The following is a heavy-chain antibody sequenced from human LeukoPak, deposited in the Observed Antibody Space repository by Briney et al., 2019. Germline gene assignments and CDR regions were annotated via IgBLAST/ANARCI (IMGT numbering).Heavy chain of an antibody. CDR3: ARVPTYYYDSSGYLDY. CDR1: GYSISSGYY. J-gene: IGHJ4*02. CDR2: IYHSGST. V-gene: IGHV4-38-2*02. Sequence: SETLSPTCTVSGYSISSGYYWGWIRQPPGKGLEWIGSIYHSGSTYYNPSLKSRVTISVDTSKNQFSLKLSSVTAADTAVYYCARVPTYYYDSSGYLDYWGQGTLVTVSS. D-gene: IGHD3-22*01.